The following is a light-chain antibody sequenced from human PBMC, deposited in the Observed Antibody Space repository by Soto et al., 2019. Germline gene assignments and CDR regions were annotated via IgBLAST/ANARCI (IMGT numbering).Light chain of an antibody. Sequence: QSALTQPSSVSGSPGQSITISCNGTSSDVGSYNVVSWYQQHPGKAPKLLIYEVSKRPSGVSDRFSGSKSGNTASLTVSGLQAEDEADYHCCSYAGSSSTYVFGTGTKVTVL. J-gene: IGLJ1*01. CDR1: SSDVGSYNV. V-gene: IGLV2-23*02. CDR2: EVS. CDR3: CSYAGSSSTYV.